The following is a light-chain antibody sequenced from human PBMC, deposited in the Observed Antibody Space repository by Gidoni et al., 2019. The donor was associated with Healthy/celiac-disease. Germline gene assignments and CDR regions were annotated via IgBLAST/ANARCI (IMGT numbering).Light chain of an antibody. J-gene: IGKJ1*01. CDR2: AAS. V-gene: IGKV1-12*01. Sequence: DIQITQSTSSGSASVGDSGTNTLLARKGISSWVAWYQQKPEKAPKLLIYAASSLQSGVPSRFSGRGAGTDFTLTISSLQAEDFATYYCQQANSFPWTFGQGTKVEIK. CDR1: KGISSW. CDR3: QQANSFPWT.